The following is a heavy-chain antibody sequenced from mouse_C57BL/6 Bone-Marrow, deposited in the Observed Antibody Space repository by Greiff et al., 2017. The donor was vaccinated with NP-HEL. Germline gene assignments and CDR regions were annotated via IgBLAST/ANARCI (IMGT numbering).Heavy chain of an antibody. CDR1: GYAFTNSL. CDR2: INPGSGGT. CDR3: ASPCYYGSSPFAY. Sequence: QVQLQQSGAELVRPGTSVKVSCKASGYAFTNSLIEWVKQRPGQGLEWIGVINPGSGGTNYNEKFKGKATLTADKSSSTAYMQLSSLTSEDSAVYFCASPCYYGSSPFAYWGQGTLVTVSA. J-gene: IGHJ3*01. D-gene: IGHD1-1*01. V-gene: IGHV1-54*01.